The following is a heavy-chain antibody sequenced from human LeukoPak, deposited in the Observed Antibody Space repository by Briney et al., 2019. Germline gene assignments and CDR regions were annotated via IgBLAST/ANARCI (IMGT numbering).Heavy chain of an antibody. CDR1: GFTFSSYA. CDR3: AKGDSSGYYLIALDY. CDR2: ISGSGGST. D-gene: IGHD3-22*01. V-gene: IGHV3-23*01. J-gene: IGHJ4*02. Sequence: TGGSLRLSCAASGFTFSSYAMSWVRQAPGKGLEWVSAISGSGGSTYYADSVKGRFTISRDNSKNTLYLQTNSLRAEDTAVYYCAKGDSSGYYLIALDYWGQGTLVTVSS.